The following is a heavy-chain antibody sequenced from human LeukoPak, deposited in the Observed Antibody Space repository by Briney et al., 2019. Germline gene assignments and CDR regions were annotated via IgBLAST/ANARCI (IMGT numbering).Heavy chain of an antibody. CDR1: GFTFSSYA. J-gene: IGHJ4*02. V-gene: IGHV3-30-3*01. CDR3: AKETYSISWQLDS. Sequence: PGGSLRLSCAASGFTFSSYAMHWVRQAPGKGLEWAAVISYDGSSKYYADSVKGRFTISRDNPKNTLYLQMNSLRAEDTAVYYCAKETYSISWQLDSWGQGTLVTVSS. D-gene: IGHD3-3*02. CDR2: ISYDGSSK.